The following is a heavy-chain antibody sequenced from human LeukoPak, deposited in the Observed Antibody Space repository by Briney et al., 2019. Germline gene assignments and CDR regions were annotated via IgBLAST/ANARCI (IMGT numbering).Heavy chain of an antibody. J-gene: IGHJ4*02. CDR3: ARGSWYYDSSGYSYYFGY. Sequence: SWIRQPPGKGLEWIGHIYYTGSAYYNPSLKSRVSLSVDTSKNQFSLKLSSVTAADTAVYYCARGSWYYDSSGYSYYFGYWGQGTLVTVSS. CDR2: IYYTGSA. D-gene: IGHD3-22*01. V-gene: IGHV4-30-4*08.